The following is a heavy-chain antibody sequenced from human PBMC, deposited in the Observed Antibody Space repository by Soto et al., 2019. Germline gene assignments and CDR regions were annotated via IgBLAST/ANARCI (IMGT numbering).Heavy chain of an antibody. CDR2: IKQDGSEK. CDR1: GFTFSSYW. D-gene: IGHD3-22*01. Sequence: EVQLVESGGGLVQPGGSLRLSCAASGFTFSSYWMSWVRQAPGKGLEWVANIKQDGSEKYYVDSVKGRFTISRDNAKNSSHLQMNSLRAEDRVVYYCARDGPGRGCRAYYQYYGMDVWGQGTTVTVSS. V-gene: IGHV3-7*05. CDR3: ARDGPGRGCRAYYQYYGMDV. J-gene: IGHJ6*02.